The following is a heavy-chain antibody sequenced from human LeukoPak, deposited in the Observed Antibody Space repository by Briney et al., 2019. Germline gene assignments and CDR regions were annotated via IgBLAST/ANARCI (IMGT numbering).Heavy chain of an antibody. CDR3: AKLPMTTVSSVDY. J-gene: IGHJ4*02. CDR2: IASDGSST. Sequence: GGSLRLSCAASGFTFSSYWMNWVRQAPGKGLVWVSRIASDGSSTTYADSVKGRFSISRDNAKNTLYLQMNSLRAEDTALYYCAKLPMTTVSSVDYWGQGTLVAVSS. CDR1: GFTFSSYW. V-gene: IGHV3-74*01. D-gene: IGHD4-17*01.